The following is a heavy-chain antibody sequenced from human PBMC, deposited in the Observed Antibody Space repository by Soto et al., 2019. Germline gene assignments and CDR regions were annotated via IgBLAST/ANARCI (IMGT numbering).Heavy chain of an antibody. CDR2: IYNSGTI. J-gene: IGHJ5*02. D-gene: IGHD4-4*01. Sequence: SETLSLTCAVSGDSITSNHLNWIRQPPGRGLEWIGYIYNSGTIKYNPSLKLRVIISVDTSKNQLALNLSSGTAADTAVYYCARVWMSTVSWGFDPWGQGTLVTVSS. CDR3: ARVWMSTVSWGFDP. CDR1: GDSITSNH. V-gene: IGHV4-59*01.